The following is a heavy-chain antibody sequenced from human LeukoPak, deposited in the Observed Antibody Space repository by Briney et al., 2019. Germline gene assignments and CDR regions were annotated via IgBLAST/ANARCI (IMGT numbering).Heavy chain of an antibody. J-gene: IGHJ4*02. CDR2: ISAYNGNT. CDR1: GYTFTSYG. V-gene: IGHV1-18*01. D-gene: IGHD5-12*01. CDR3: ARAAQGGYDSVY. Sequence: ASVKVSCKASGYTFTSYGISWVRQAPGQGLEWMGWISAYNGNTNYAQKLQGRVTMTTDTSTSTAYMELRSLRPDDTAVYYCARAAQGGYDSVYWGQGTLVTVSS.